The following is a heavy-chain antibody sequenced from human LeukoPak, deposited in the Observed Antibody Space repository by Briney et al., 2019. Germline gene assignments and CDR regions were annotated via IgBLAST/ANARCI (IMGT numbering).Heavy chain of an antibody. CDR2: IIPIFGTA. Sequence: GASVKVSCRASGGTFSSYAISWVRQAPGQGLEWMGGIIPIFGTANYAQKFQGRVTMTRDTSTSTVYMELSSLRSEDTAVYYCARTGGGPDSSGYYYLFENHFDYWGQGTLVTVSS. V-gene: IGHV1-69*05. CDR3: ARTGGGPDSSGYYYLFENHFDY. CDR1: GGTFSSYA. D-gene: IGHD3-22*01. J-gene: IGHJ4*02.